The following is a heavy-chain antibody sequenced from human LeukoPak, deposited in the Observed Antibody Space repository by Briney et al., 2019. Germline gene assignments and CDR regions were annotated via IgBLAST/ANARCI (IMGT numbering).Heavy chain of an antibody. J-gene: IGHJ3*02. CDR3: ARTTRSWYEDNDAFDI. V-gene: IGHV1-3*01. Sequence: ASVNVSCKASGYTFTIYTIHWVRQATGQRPGWMGGINAGNGNRRYSEKFQGRVTITRDTSASTDNMELSSLRSEHTDVYYCARTTRSWYEDNDAFDIWRQRTTVTVSS. D-gene: IGHD6-13*01. CDR2: INAGNGNR. CDR1: GYTFTIYT.